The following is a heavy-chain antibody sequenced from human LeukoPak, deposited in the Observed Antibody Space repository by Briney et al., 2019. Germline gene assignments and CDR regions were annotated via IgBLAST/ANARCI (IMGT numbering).Heavy chain of an antibody. J-gene: IGHJ4*02. CDR3: ARARGTFWSGFTDY. CDR1: GFTFSSYS. D-gene: IGHD3-3*01. Sequence: GGSLRLSCAASGFTFSSYSMNWVRQAPGKGLEWVSYISSSSSTIYYADSVKGRFTISRDNAKNSLYLQMNSLRAEDTAVYYCARARGTFWSGFTDYWGQGTLVTVSS. CDR2: ISSSSSTI. V-gene: IGHV3-48*01.